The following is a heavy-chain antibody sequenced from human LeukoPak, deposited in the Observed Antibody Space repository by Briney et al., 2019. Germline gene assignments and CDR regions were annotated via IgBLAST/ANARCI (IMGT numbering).Heavy chain of an antibody. V-gene: IGHV1-69*13. D-gene: IGHD6-19*01. J-gene: IGHJ4*02. CDR1: GYTFTSYD. CDR2: IIPIFGTA. Sequence: ASVKVSCKASGYTFTSYDINWVRQAPGQGLEWMGGIIPIFGTANYAQKFQGRVTITADESTSTAYMELSSLRSEDTAVYYCAREGSSETREYWGQGTLVTVSS. CDR3: AREGSSETREY.